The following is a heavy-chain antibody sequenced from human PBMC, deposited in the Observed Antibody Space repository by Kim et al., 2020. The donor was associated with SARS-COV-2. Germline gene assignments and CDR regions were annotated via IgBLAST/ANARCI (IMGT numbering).Heavy chain of an antibody. J-gene: IGHJ4*02. CDR2: IYTSGTT. CDR1: GGSISSANYY. Sequence: SETLSLTCTVSGGSISSANYYWRWIRQPAGKGLEWIGRIYTSGTTNYNPSLKSRVTISLDTSKNQFSLKLSSVTAADTAVYFCARDPSGSYYGEFDYWGQGTLVTVSS. V-gene: IGHV4-61*02. D-gene: IGHD1-26*01. CDR3: ARDPSGSYYGEFDY.